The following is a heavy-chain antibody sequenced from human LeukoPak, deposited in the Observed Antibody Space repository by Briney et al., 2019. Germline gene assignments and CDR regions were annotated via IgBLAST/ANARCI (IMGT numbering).Heavy chain of an antibody. CDR1: GFTFSNAW. D-gene: IGHD6-6*01. CDR2: IKSKTDGGTT. CDR3: TTDVDSSSSWYFDY. V-gene: IGHV3-15*07. Sequence: GGSLRLSCAASGFTFSNAWMNWVCQAPGKGLEWVGRIKSKTDGGTTDYAAPVKGRFTISRDDSKNTLYLQMNSLKTEDTAVYYCTTDVDSSSSWYFDYWGQGTLVTVSS. J-gene: IGHJ4*02.